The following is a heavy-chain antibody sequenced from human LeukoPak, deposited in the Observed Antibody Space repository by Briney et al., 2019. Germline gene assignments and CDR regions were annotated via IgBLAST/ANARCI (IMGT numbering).Heavy chain of an antibody. CDR3: TRDKGDYDTSGSLFVF. CDR2: IKQDGSEK. V-gene: IGHV3-7*03. D-gene: IGHD3-22*01. J-gene: IGHJ4*02. CDR1: GFTFSRYW. Sequence: GGPLRLSCAASGFTFSRYWMSWVRQAPRKGLEWVANIKQDGSEKYYVDSVKGRFTISRDNAKNSLYLQMNSLRAEDTAVYYCTRDKGDYDTSGSLFVFGGQGTLVTVSS.